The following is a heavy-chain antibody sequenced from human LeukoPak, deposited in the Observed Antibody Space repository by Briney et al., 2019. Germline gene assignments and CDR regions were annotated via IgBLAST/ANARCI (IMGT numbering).Heavy chain of an antibody. J-gene: IGHJ4*02. CDR1: GYTFTTKS. Sequence: AGGSLRHSCADSGYTFTTKSMKCVRQAPGKGLEWVSYITADSGTTYYADSVKGRFTISRDNAKNSLYLQRNSLRDGDTAVYYCASRDYFYYCGQGTLVTVSS. V-gene: IGHV3-48*02. CDR3: ASRDYFYY. CDR2: ITADSGTT.